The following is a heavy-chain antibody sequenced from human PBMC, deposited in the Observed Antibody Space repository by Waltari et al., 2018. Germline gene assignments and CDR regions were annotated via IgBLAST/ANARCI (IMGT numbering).Heavy chain of an antibody. J-gene: IGHJ5*02. V-gene: IGHV1-2*06. CDR1: GYTFTGYY. CDR2: INPNSGGT. Sequence: QVQLVQSGAEVKKPGASVKVSCKASGYTFTGYYMHWVRQAPGQGLEWMGRINPNSGGTNYAEKFQGRVTITADTSTDTAYMELSSLRSEDTAVYYCATGVEEAAAGAWGQGTLVTVSS. D-gene: IGHD6-13*01. CDR3: ATGVEEAAAGA.